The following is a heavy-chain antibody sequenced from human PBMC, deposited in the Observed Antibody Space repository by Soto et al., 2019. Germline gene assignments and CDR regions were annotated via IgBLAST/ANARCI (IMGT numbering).Heavy chain of an antibody. J-gene: IGHJ4*02. CDR1: GDSISSSNYY. D-gene: IGHD6-19*01. Sequence: SETLSLTCTVSGDSISSSNYYWGWIRQPPGKGLEWVGSIYYSGSTYYNPSLKSRVTMSVDTSNNQFSLRLSSVTAADTAVYYCARNPLYSSGSAFDYWGQGTLVTVS. CDR3: ARNPLYSSGSAFDY. CDR2: IYYSGST. V-gene: IGHV4-39*01.